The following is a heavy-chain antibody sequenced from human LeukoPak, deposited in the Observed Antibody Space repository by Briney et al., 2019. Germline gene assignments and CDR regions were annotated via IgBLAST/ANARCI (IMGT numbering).Heavy chain of an antibody. V-gene: IGHV3-21*01. CDR3: ARDHEYYGSSGYYYSHFDY. CDR2: ISSSSSYI. CDR1: GFTFSSYS. Sequence: GGSLRLSCAASGFTFSSYSMNWVHQAPGKGLEWVSSISSSSSYIYYADSVKGRFTISRDNAKNSLYLQMNSLRAEDTAVYYCARDHEYYGSSGYYYSHFDYWGQGTLVTVSS. D-gene: IGHD3-22*01. J-gene: IGHJ4*02.